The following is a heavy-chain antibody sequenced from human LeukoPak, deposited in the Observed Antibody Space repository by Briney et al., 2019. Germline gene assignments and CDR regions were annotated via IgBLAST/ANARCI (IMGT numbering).Heavy chain of an antibody. Sequence: ASVKVSCKASGGTFSSYAISWVRQAPGQGLEWMGGIIPIFGTANYAQKFQGRVTITADESTSTAYMELSSLRSEDTAVYYCARGYYSNAYYYYYYYMDVWGKGTTVTVSS. V-gene: IGHV1-69*13. D-gene: IGHD4-11*01. J-gene: IGHJ6*03. CDR3: ARGYYSNAYYYYYYYMDV. CDR2: IIPIFGTA. CDR1: GGTFSSYA.